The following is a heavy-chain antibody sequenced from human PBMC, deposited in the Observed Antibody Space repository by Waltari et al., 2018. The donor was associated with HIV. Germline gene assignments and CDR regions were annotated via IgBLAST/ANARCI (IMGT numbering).Heavy chain of an antibody. CDR1: GPSFGSNG. D-gene: IGHD3-10*01. J-gene: IGHJ4*02. Sequence: QEQLVESGGGVVQPGDVLRLSCAASGPSFGSNGMHWVRQAPGKGLEWVAAISYDGMKKYYGDSLRGRFIISRDNSKKTLYLQMNTLRPEDTAIYFCAKESSQVHWFGESLALWGQGTLVIVSS. CDR3: AKESSQVHWFGESLAL. CDR2: ISYDGMKK. V-gene: IGHV3-30*18.